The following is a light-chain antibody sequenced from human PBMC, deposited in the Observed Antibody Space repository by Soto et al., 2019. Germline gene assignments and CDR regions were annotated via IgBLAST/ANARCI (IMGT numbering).Light chain of an antibody. V-gene: IGLV1-40*01. Sequence: QSVLTQPPSVSGAPGQRVTISCTGSSSNIGAGYDVHWYQQLPGTAPKLLISGNSNRPSGVPDRFSGSKSGTSASLAITGLQADDEADYYCQSYDTSLSGSVFGGGTTLTVL. CDR1: SSNIGAGYD. CDR3: QSYDTSLSGSV. CDR2: GNS. J-gene: IGLJ2*01.